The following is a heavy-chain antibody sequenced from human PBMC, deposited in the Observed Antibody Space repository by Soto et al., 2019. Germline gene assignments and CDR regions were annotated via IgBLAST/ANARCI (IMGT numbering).Heavy chain of an antibody. V-gene: IGHV1-8*01. Sequence: ASVKVSCKASGYTFGNNDISWVLLGTGEGLEWMGWRNPNSGKGGYAQKFQGRVTMTRDTSTSTAYMELSRLTSDDTAIYYCARMATFGTLNWFDPWGQGTLVTVPQ. CDR1: GYTFGNND. D-gene: IGHD3-16*01. J-gene: IGHJ5*02. CDR2: RNPNSGKG. CDR3: ARMATFGTLNWFDP.